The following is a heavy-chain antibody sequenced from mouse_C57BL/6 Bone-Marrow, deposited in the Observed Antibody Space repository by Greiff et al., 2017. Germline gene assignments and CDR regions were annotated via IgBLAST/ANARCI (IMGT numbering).Heavy chain of an antibody. CDR1: GFNIKDDY. Sequence: LQQSGAELVRPGASVKLSCTASGFNIKDDYMHWVKQRPEQGLEWIGWIDPENGDTEYASKFQGKATITADTSSNTAYLQLSSLTSEDTAVYYCTLPYYFDYWGQGTTLTVSS. J-gene: IGHJ2*01. CDR2: IDPENGDT. CDR3: TLPYYFDY. V-gene: IGHV14-4*01. D-gene: IGHD5-5*01.